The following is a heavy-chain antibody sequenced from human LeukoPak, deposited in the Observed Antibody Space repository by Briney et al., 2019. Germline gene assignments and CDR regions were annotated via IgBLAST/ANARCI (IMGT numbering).Heavy chain of an antibody. J-gene: IGHJ5*02. Sequence: ASVKVSCKISGHTLTELSMHWVRPAPGEGLEWMGGFDPEDGETIYAQKFQGRVTMTEDTSTDTAYMEVSSLRSEDTAVYYCAIGLDLIFGVINHWGQGTLVTVSS. D-gene: IGHD3-3*01. CDR2: FDPEDGET. CDR1: GHTLTELS. V-gene: IGHV1-24*01. CDR3: AIGLDLIFGVINH.